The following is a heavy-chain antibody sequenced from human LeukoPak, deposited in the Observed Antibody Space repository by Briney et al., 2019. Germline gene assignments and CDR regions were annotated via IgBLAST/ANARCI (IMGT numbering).Heavy chain of an antibody. V-gene: IGHV1-46*01. CDR1: GYSFTSYY. J-gene: IGHJ4*02. CDR2: INPSGGSK. CDR3: ARDIPYEVSFGGLTVMGSFVLDY. Sequence: ASVKVSCKASGYSFTSYYMHWVRQAPGQGLEWMGIINPSGGSKSFAQKFQGRVTMTRDTSTTTVYMELSGLRSEDTAVYYCARDIPYEVSFGGLTVMGSFVLDYWGQGTLVTVSS. D-gene: IGHD3-16*02.